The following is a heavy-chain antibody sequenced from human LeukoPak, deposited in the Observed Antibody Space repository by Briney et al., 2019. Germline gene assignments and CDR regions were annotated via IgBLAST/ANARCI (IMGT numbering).Heavy chain of an antibody. J-gene: IGHJ4*02. D-gene: IGHD2-8*01. CDR3: ARDLGYCTNGVCHTRFDY. CDR1: GFTFSDYY. V-gene: IGHV3-11*01. Sequence: NPGGSLRLSCAASGFTFSDYYMSWIRQAPGKGLEWVSYISSSGSTIYYADSVKGRFTISRDNAKNSLYLQMNSLRAEDTAVYYCARDLGYCTNGVCHTRFDYWGQGTLVTVSS. CDR2: ISSSGSTI.